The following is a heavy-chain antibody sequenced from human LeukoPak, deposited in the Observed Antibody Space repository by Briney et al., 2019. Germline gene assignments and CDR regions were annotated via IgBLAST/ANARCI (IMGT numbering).Heavy chain of an antibody. J-gene: IGHJ4*02. CDR1: GGSISSSSYY. CDR3: ARQDTVVVTAIDY. V-gene: IGHV4-39*01. Sequence: PSETLSLTCTVSGGSISSSSYYWGWIRQPPGKGLEWIGSIYYSGSTYYNPSLKSRVTISVDTSKNQFSLKLSSVTAADTAVYYCARQDTVVVTAIDYWGQGTLVTVSS. D-gene: IGHD2-21*02. CDR2: IYYSGST.